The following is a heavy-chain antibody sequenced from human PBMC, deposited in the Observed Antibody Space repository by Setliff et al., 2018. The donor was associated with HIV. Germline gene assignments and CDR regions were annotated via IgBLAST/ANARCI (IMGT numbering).Heavy chain of an antibody. J-gene: IGHJ3*02. D-gene: IGHD3-3*01. Sequence: SETLSLTCTVSGGSISSGGYYWSWIRQHPGKGLEWIGYIYYSGSTYCNPSLKSRVTISVDTSKNQFSLKLSSVTAADTAVYYCARAEGLIFGVEEGAFDIWGQGTMVTVS. CDR3: ARAEGLIFGVEEGAFDI. CDR1: GGSISSGGYY. CDR2: IYYSGST. V-gene: IGHV4-31*03.